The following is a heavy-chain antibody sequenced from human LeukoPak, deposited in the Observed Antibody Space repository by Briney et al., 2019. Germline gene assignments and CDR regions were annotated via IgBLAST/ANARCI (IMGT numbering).Heavy chain of an antibody. D-gene: IGHD2-21*01. CDR2: ISYEGSNK. V-gene: IGHV3-30-3*01. CDR1: GFTLSSYA. J-gene: IGHJ3*02. CDR3: ATEVINHDGFDI. Sequence: PGGSLRLSCAASGFTLSSYAVLGVRQAPGRGVEWVAVISYEGSNKYYADSVKGRFTISRDNSKNTLYLQMNSVRAEDTGVYYCATEVINHDGFDIWGQGKMVTVSS.